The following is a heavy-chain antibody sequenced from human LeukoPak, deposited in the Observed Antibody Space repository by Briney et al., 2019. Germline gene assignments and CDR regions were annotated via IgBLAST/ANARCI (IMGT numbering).Heavy chain of an antibody. CDR1: DSAISSGDY. J-gene: IGHJ3*02. V-gene: IGHV4-38-2*01. Sequence: SETLSLTCSVSDSAISSGDYCGWIRQPPGKGLEWIGTIYHSGSSSYNPSLKSRVTISVDTSKKQFSLKLSSVTAADTAVYYCARLGAAAALSFDIWGQGTMVTVSS. CDR3: ARLGAAAALSFDI. CDR2: IYHSGSS. D-gene: IGHD6-13*01.